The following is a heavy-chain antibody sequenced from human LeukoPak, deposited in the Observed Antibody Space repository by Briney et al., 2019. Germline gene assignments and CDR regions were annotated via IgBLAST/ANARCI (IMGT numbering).Heavy chain of an antibody. CDR3: ARVKKRGYCSSTSCFSGFDP. Sequence: SVKVSCKASGGTFSSYAISWVRQAPGQGLEWMGGIILIFGTANYAQKFQGRVTITADESTSTAYMELSSLRSEDTAVYYCARVKKRGYCSSTSCFSGFDPWGQGTLVTVSS. J-gene: IGHJ5*02. CDR1: GGTFSSYA. V-gene: IGHV1-69*13. CDR2: IILIFGTA. D-gene: IGHD2-2*03.